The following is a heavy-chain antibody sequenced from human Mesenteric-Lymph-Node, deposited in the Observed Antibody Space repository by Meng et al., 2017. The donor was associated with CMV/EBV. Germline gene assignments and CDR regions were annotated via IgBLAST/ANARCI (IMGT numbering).Heavy chain of an antibody. CDR2: IYPGDSDT. D-gene: IGHD2-15*01. V-gene: IGHV5-51*01. J-gene: IGHJ5*02. CDR3: ARGRPATATNWFDP. Sequence: KVSCKGSGYSFTSYGIGWVRQLPGKGLEWMGIIYPGDSDTRYSPSFKGQVTISADKSISTAYLQWSSLKASDNAMYYCARGRPATATNWFDPWGQGTLVTVSS. CDR1: GYSFTSYG.